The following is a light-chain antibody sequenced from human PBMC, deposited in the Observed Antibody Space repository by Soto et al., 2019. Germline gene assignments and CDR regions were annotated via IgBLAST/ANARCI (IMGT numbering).Light chain of an antibody. CDR1: NSNIGSNP. CDR3: AAWDDRLSDLL. CDR2: SNY. Sequence: QSVLTQPPSASGTPGQRVTISCSVSNSNIGSNPVHWYQQSPGTPPKVLIYSNYQRPSGVPDRFSGSKSGTSASLAISGLQSEDEADYYCAAWDDRLSDLLFGGGTKVTVL. J-gene: IGLJ2*01. V-gene: IGLV1-44*01.